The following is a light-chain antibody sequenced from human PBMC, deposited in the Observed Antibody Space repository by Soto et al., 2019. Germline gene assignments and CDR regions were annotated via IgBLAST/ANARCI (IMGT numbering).Light chain of an antibody. Sequence: QSVLTQPASVSGSPGQSITISCTGTSSDVGGYNYVSWYQQYPGKAPKLMIYHVSNRPSGVSNRFSGSKSGNSASLTISGLQAEDEADYYCSSNTSTSTYVFGTGTKVTVL. CDR1: SSDVGGYNY. CDR2: HVS. CDR3: SSNTSTSTYV. J-gene: IGLJ1*01. V-gene: IGLV2-14*01.